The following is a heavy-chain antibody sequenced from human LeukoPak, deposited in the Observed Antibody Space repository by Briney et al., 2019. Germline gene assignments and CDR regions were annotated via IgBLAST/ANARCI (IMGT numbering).Heavy chain of an antibody. CDR3: GRKSAARKTSEFDY. CDR1: GYTFTDYY. Sequence: ASVEVSCKASGYTFTDYYMNWVRQAPGQGLEWMGWIHPNSGGTNYAQKFQGRVTMTRDTSISRAYMELSRLTFDDTAVYYCGRKSAARKTSEFDYWGQGTLVTVSS. V-gene: IGHV1-2*02. J-gene: IGHJ4*02. CDR2: IHPNSGGT. D-gene: IGHD6-6*01.